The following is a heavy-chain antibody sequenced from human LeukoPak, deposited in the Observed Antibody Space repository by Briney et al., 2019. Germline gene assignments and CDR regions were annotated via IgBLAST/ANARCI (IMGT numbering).Heavy chain of an antibody. J-gene: IGHJ3*02. V-gene: IGHV4-28*01. CDR1: GYSISSSNW. D-gene: IGHD4-23*01. CDR3: ARNGSGGDSDAFDI. Sequence: SDTLSLTCTVSGYSISSSNWWGWIRQPPGKGLEWIAYIYYGGNTFYNPSLKSRITMSVDTPKNQFSLKLSSVTAVDTAVYYCARNGSGGDSDAFDIWGQGTMVTVSS. CDR2: IYYGGNT.